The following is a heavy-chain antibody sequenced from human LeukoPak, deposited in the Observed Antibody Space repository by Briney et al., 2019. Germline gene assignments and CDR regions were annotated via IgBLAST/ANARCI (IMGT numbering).Heavy chain of an antibody. CDR2: IYYSGHT. V-gene: IGHV4-39*01. CDR3: AAPSGSTYYSPFDF. Sequence: SETLSLTCTVSGASITSSNHYWGWIRKPTGKALEWIGNIYYSGHTSYTPSLKSRVFISVDTSKNQFSLRLTSVSAADTAVYYCAAPSGSTYYSPFDFWDQGTTVPVSS. CDR1: GASITSSNHY. D-gene: IGHD1-26*01. J-gene: IGHJ4*02.